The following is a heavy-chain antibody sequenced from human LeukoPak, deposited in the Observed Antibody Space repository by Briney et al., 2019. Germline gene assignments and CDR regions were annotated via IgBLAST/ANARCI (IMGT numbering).Heavy chain of an antibody. J-gene: IGHJ4*02. V-gene: IGHV3-23*01. CDR1: GFTFSSYA. CDR2: ISGSGGST. Sequence: GGSLRLSCAASGFTFSSYAMSWVRQAPGKGLEWVSAISGSGGSTYYADSVKGRFTISRDNAKNSLYLQMNSLRAEDTAVYYCARGAYYDILTAPGYWGQGTLVTVSS. D-gene: IGHD3-9*01. CDR3: ARGAYYDILTAPGY.